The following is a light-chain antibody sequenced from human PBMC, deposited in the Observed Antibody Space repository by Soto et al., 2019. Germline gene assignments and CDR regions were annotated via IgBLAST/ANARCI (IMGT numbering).Light chain of an antibody. CDR1: SSDVGNYNY. Sequence: QSVLTQSASVSGSPVQSITISCTGTSSDVGNYNYVSWYQQHPGEVPKLIIFNVNNRPSGVSNRFSGSKSGNTASLTISGLQAEDEADYYCSSFTSSTTYVFGTGTKVTV. J-gene: IGLJ1*01. CDR2: NVN. V-gene: IGLV2-14*01. CDR3: SSFTSSTTYV.